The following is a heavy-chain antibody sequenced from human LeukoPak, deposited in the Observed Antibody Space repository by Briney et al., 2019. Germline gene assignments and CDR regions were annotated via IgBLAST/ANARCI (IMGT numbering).Heavy chain of an antibody. CDR2: INSDGSST. Sequence: GGSLRLSCAASGFTFSRYWMHRVRQAPGKGLLWVSRINSDGSSTYYADSVKGRFTTSRDNAKNALHLQMNSLTAEDTAVYYCVLDLFSSFAFDIWGQGTMVTVSS. CDR1: GFTFSRYW. D-gene: IGHD3/OR15-3a*01. CDR3: VLDLFSSFAFDI. V-gene: IGHV3-74*01. J-gene: IGHJ3*02.